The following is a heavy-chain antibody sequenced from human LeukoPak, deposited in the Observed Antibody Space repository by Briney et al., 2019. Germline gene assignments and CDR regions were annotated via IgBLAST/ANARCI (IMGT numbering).Heavy chain of an antibody. CDR2: IYHNGNT. CDR3: ASYKTYYDSSGNPFDY. CDR1: GSSINSVYS. J-gene: IGHJ4*02. V-gene: IGHV4-38-2*02. D-gene: IGHD3-22*01. Sequence: SETLCLTCTVFGSSINSVYSWGWIRQPPGKGLEWIGSIYHNGNTYYNSSLKSRVTISVHTSENQFSLKLSSVTAADTAAYYCASYKTYYDSSGNPFDYWGQGTLVTVSS.